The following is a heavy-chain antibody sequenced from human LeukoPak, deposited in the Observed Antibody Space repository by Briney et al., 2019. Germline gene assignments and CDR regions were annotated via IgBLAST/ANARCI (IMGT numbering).Heavy chain of an antibody. CDR2: ISASGGMT. CDR1: GFTVTDYA. CDR3: AKDRSIGTYYTFDH. J-gene: IGHJ4*02. V-gene: IGHV3-23*01. D-gene: IGHD1-26*01. Sequence: GGSLRLSCAASGFTVTDYAMTWVRQAPGKGLEWVSSISASGGMTYYADSVKGRFTVSRDNSKNSLYLQMNSLTAADTAVYYCAKDRSIGTYYTFDHWGQGTLVTISS.